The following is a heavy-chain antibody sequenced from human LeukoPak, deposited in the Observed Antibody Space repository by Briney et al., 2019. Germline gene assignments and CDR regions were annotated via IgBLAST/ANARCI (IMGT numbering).Heavy chain of an antibody. Sequence: PSETLSLTCAVYGGSFSGYYWSWIRQPPGKGLEWIGEINHSGSTYYNPSLKSRVTISVDTSKNQFSLKLSSVTAADTAVYYCARIGYCSGGSCYRGWFDPWGQGTLVTVSS. V-gene: IGHV4-34*01. J-gene: IGHJ5*02. D-gene: IGHD2-15*01. CDR1: GGSFSGYY. CDR3: ARIGYCSGGSCYRGWFDP. CDR2: INHSGST.